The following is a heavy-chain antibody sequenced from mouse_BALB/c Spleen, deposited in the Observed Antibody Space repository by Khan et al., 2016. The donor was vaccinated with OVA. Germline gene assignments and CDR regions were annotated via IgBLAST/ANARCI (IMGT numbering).Heavy chain of an antibody. CDR3: ARKGSSGPQDYYAMDY. CDR1: GFSLTSYG. CDR2: IWAGGST. Sequence: VQLQESGPGLVAPSQSLSITCTVSGFSLTSYGVHWVRQPPGKGLEWLGVIWAGGSTNYNSALMSRLSISKDNSKSQVFLKMNSLQTDDTAMYYCARKGSSGPQDYYAMDYWGQGPSVTVSS. D-gene: IGHD3-1*01. J-gene: IGHJ4*01. V-gene: IGHV2-9*02.